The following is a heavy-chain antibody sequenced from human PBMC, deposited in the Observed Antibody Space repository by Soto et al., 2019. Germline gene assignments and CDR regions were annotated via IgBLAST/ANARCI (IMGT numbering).Heavy chain of an antibody. D-gene: IGHD2-15*01. Sequence: ASVKVSCKASGYTLTSYAMHWVRLAPGQRLEWMGWINAGNGNTKYSQKFQGRVTITRDTSASTAYMELSSLRSEDTAVYYCARGCRNGRVLRIVGVAQGVSFGYWGEGSLVSVSS. CDR3: ARGCRNGRVLRIVGVAQGVSFGY. CDR2: INAGNGNT. V-gene: IGHV1-3*01. J-gene: IGHJ4*02. CDR1: GYTLTSYA.